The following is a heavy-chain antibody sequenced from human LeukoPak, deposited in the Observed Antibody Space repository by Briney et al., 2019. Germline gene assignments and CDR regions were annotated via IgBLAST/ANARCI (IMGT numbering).Heavy chain of an antibody. CDR2: INPSGGST. CDR1: GYTFTSYY. V-gene: IGHV1-46*01. Sequence: GASVKVSCKASGYTFTSYYMHWVRQAPGQGLEWMGIINPSGGSTSYAQKFQGRVTMTRNTSTSTVYMELSSLRSEATAVYYCARVPRLASGAFDIWGQGTMVTVSS. D-gene: IGHD2-21*01. CDR3: ARVPRLASGAFDI. J-gene: IGHJ3*02.